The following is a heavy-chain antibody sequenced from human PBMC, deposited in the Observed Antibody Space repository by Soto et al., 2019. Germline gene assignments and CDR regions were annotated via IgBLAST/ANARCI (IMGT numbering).Heavy chain of an antibody. CDR1: GGSISSDYYY. CDR2: IYNCVNT. D-gene: IGHD6-6*01. J-gene: IGHJ4*02. Sequence: QVQLQESGPGLVKPSQTLSLTCTVSGGSISSDYYYWSWIRQSPEKGLEWIGHIYNCVNTYSNTSLSRQVTISVDTSTDHFSLKLASVTAEGPAVYYCAGGSSGDKVNIWGQGTLVSVAS. V-gene: IGHV4-30-4*01. CDR3: AGGSSGDKVNI.